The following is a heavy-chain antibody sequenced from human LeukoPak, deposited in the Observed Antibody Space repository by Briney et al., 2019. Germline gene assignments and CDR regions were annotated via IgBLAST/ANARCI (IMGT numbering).Heavy chain of an antibody. CDR2: DASSTTST. V-gene: IGHV3-23*01. CDR1: EFSISHYA. D-gene: IGHD2-8*02. J-gene: IGHJ6*03. CDR3: SKAPLETCTGAVCYYLDV. Sequence: GGSLRLSCKASEFSISHYAMSWVRQAPGKGLEWVSADASSTTSTYYAKSVRGRFTISRDNSMNTVYLQMNSLRVDDTAVYYCSKAPLETCTGAVCYYLDVWGKGTTRIVCS.